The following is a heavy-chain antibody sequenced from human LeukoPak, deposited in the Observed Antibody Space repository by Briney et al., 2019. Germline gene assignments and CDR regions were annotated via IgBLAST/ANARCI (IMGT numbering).Heavy chain of an antibody. CDR3: AKMYYYGLRTPLQK. CDR1: GFNFSSFG. CDR2: ISYDEVDE. D-gene: IGHD3-10*01. J-gene: IGHJ4*02. Sequence: GGSLRLSCAVSGFNFSSFGMHWVRQTPGKGLEWVALISYDEVDEYYADSVKGRFTISRDNSKNTLYLQMNSLRPEDTAVYYCAKMYYYGLRTPLQKWGQGTLVAVSA. V-gene: IGHV3-30*18.